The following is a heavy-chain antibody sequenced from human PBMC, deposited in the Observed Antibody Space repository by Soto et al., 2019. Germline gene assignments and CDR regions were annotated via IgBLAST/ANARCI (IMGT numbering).Heavy chain of an antibody. D-gene: IGHD1-1*01. Sequence: GGSLRLSCAASGFTFSSYAMHWVRQAPGKGLEWVAVISYDGSNKYYADSVKGRFTISRDNSKNTLYLQMNSLRAEDTAVYYCARPDGQLERHYFEYWGQGTLVTVSS. CDR1: GFTFSSYA. J-gene: IGHJ4*02. CDR2: ISYDGSNK. CDR3: ARPDGQLERHYFEY. V-gene: IGHV3-30-3*01.